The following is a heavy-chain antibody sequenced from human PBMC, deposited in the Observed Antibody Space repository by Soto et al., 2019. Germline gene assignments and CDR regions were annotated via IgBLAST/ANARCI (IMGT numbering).Heavy chain of an antibody. Sequence: EVQVVESGGGVIQPGGSLRLSCAGSGFDFSNDNMDWVRQAPGKGLEWISYISNTARTRFYADSVKGRFTISRDNARNSLFLQMNSLRDEDTSVYYCARDGILGYDMDVWGQGTKVTVSS. J-gene: IGHJ6*02. CDR3: ARDGILGYDMDV. CDR2: ISNTARTR. V-gene: IGHV3-48*02. CDR1: GFDFSNDN. D-gene: IGHD1-1*01.